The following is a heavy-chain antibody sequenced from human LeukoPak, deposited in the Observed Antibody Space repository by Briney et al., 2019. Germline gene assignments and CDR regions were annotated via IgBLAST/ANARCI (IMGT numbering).Heavy chain of an antibody. CDR1: GVSISRYY. V-gene: IGHV4-59*01. J-gene: IGHJ3*02. D-gene: IGHD5-18*01. CDR3: ARSYSYVHPFDM. CDR2: IYYTGAT. Sequence: PSETLSLTCSLSGVSISRYYWSWIRQPPGKGLEWIGNIYYTGATNYNPSLKSRVTISVDTSNSQFSLKLTSVTAADTALYYCARSYSYVHPFDMWGQGTMVTVSS.